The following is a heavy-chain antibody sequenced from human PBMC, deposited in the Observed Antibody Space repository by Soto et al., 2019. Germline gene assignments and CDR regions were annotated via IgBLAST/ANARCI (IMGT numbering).Heavy chain of an antibody. CDR3: TKGRGAAAGSMDY. CDR2: ISASGGNT. D-gene: IGHD6-13*01. CDR1: RFTFSSYA. Sequence: EVQLLESGGGLVQPGGSLRLSCAVARFTFSSYAMTWVRQAPGKGLEWVSSISASGGNTYYAGSVKGRFTISRDNSKNTLYLQRNSLGVEDTAMYYCTKGRGAAAGSMDYWGQGALVTVSS. V-gene: IGHV3-23*01. J-gene: IGHJ4*02.